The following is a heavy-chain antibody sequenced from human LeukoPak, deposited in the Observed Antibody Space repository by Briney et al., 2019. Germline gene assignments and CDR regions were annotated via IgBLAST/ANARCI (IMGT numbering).Heavy chain of an antibody. CDR3: ASEINNWNDVDY. CDR2: INTDGSST. CDR1: GFTFSSYW. J-gene: IGHJ4*02. Sequence: GGSLRLSCAASGFTFSSYWMHWVRQAPGKGLVWVSRINTDGSSTSYADSVKGRFTISRDNAKITLYLQMNSLRAEDTAVYYCASEINNWNDVDYWGQGTLVTVS. V-gene: IGHV3-74*01. D-gene: IGHD1-1*01.